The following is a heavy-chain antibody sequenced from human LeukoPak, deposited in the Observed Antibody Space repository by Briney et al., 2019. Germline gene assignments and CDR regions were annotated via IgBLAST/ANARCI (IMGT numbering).Heavy chain of an antibody. D-gene: IGHD4-17*01. CDR2: IYYSGST. CDR1: GVSISSGDYY. CDR3: ARELGNGDYGGAFDV. Sequence: SETLSLTCSVSGVSISSGDYYWSWIRQPPGKGLEWIGYIYYSGSTYYNLSLKSRVTISVDTSKNQFSLKLTSVTAADTAMYSCARELGNGDYGGAFDVWGQGTMFTVSS. J-gene: IGHJ3*01. V-gene: IGHV4-30-4*01.